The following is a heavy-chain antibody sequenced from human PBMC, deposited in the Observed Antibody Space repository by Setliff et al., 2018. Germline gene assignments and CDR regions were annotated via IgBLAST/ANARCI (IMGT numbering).Heavy chain of an antibody. CDR3: VREGVDTRSSTDYRYYMDV. V-gene: IGHV1-69*05. CDR2: TIPIFGTT. Sequence: RASVKVSCKASGGTFSNYGISWVRQAPGQGLEWMGGTIPIFGTTDYAQKFQGRVTIITDDSTSTAFMQLSSLTSEDTAVYYCVREGVDTRSSTDYRYYMDVWGKGTTVTVSS. D-gene: IGHD5-18*01. CDR1: GGTFSNYG. J-gene: IGHJ6*03.